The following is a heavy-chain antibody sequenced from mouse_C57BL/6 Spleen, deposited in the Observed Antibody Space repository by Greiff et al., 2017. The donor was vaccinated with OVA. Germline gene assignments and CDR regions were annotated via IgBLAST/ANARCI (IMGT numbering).Heavy chain of an antibody. Sequence: QVQLKQPGAELVRPGSSVKLSCKASGYTFTSYWMDWVKQRPGQGLEWIGNIYPSDSETHYNQKFKDKATLTVDKSSSTAYMQLSSLTSEDSAVYYCARGAPYAMDYWGQGTSVTVSS. CDR3: ARGAPYAMDY. J-gene: IGHJ4*01. CDR2: IYPSDSET. CDR1: GYTFTSYW. V-gene: IGHV1-61*01.